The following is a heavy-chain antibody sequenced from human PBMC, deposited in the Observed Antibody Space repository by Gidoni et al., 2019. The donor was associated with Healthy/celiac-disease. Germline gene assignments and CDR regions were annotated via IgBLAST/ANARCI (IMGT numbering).Heavy chain of an antibody. J-gene: IGHJ4*02. CDR2: INHSGST. Sequence: QVQLQQWGAGLLKPSEPLSLTCAVYGGSFSGYYWSWIRQPPGKGLEWIGEINHSGSTNYNPSLKSRVTISVDTSKNQFSLKLSSVTAADTAVYYCARGPYCSGGSCFGGFDYWGQGTLVTVSS. V-gene: IGHV4-34*01. CDR1: GGSFSGYY. D-gene: IGHD2-15*01. CDR3: ARGPYCSGGSCFGGFDY.